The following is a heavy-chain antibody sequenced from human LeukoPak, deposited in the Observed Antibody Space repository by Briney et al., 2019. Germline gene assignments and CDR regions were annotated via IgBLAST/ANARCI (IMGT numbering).Heavy chain of an antibody. D-gene: IGHD3-22*01. CDR2: IIPIFGTA. CDR1: GGTFSSYA. J-gene: IGHJ4*02. V-gene: IGHV1-69*13. CDR3: ARGTYYYDRKNLGYFDY. Sequence: ASVKVSCKASGGTFSSYAISWVRQAPGQGLEWMGRIIPIFGTANYAQKFQGRVTFTADESTSTVYMELSSLRSEDTAVYYCARGTYYYDRKNLGYFDYWGQGTLVTVSS.